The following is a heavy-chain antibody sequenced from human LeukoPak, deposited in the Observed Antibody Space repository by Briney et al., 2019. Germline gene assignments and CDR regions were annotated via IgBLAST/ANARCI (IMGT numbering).Heavy chain of an antibody. V-gene: IGHV1-46*01. CDR3: ARVSYYGSGSFSDFDY. CDR1: GYTFTSYY. CDR2: INPSGGST. Sequence: ASVKVSCKASGYTFTSYYMHWVRQAPGQGLEWMGIINPSGGSTSYAQKFQGRVTMTRDTSTSTVYMELSSLRSEDTAVYYCARVSYYGSGSFSDFDYWGQETLVTVSS. J-gene: IGHJ4*02. D-gene: IGHD3-10*01.